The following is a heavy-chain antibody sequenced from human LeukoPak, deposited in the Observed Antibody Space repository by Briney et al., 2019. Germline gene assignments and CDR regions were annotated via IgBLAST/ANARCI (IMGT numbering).Heavy chain of an antibody. V-gene: IGHV3-21*01. J-gene: IGHJ4*02. CDR3: ARDAGGYDFDH. D-gene: IGHD3-16*01. CDR1: GFTFSSYS. Sequence: GGSPRLSCAASGFTFSSYSMNWVRQAPGKGLEWVSSISSSSSYIYYADSVKGRFTISRDNAKNSLYLQMNSLRAEDTAVYYCARDAGGYDFDHWGQGTLVTVSS. CDR2: ISSSSSYI.